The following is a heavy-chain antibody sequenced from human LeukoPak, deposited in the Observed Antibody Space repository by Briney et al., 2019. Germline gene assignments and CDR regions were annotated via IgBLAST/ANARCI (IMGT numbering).Heavy chain of an antibody. V-gene: IGHV3-23*01. CDR2: ISGGGGST. D-gene: IGHD3-3*01. CDR3: AKGGIFWSHYFPANWFDP. CDR1: GFTSRSYA. J-gene: IGHJ5*02. Sequence: GRSLRLSCAASGFTSRSYAMTSVRQAPGKGLEWVSGISGGGGSTSDADSVKGRFTISRDNSKNTLYLQMNSLRAEDTAVYYCAKGGIFWSHYFPANWFDPWGQGTLVTVSS.